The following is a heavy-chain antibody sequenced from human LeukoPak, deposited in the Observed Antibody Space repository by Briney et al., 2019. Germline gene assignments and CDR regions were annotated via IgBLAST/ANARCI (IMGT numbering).Heavy chain of an antibody. CDR2: ISSSSSFI. D-gene: IGHD1-26*01. CDR1: GFTFSNYN. J-gene: IGHJ4*02. Sequence: GGSLRLSCAASGFTFSNYNMNWVRQAPGKGLEWVSSISSSSSFIYYADSVKGRFAISRDNAKNSLYLQMNSLRAEDTAVYYCARDSGIYSGSYYYFNYWGQGTLVTVSS. CDR3: ARDSGIYSGSYYYFNY. V-gene: IGHV3-21*01.